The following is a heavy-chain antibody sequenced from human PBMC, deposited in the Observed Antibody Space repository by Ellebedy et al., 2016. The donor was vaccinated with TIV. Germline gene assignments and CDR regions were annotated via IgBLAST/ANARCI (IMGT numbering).Heavy chain of an antibody. CDR2: INHSGST. J-gene: IGHJ4*02. CDR3: ARGRGGSYSIPFDL. Sequence: SETLSLTXAVYGASFSHYYWTWIRQSPGKGLEWIGEINHSGSTNFNPPLKSRVTISVDRSKNQFSLKVNSVTAADTAVYYCARGRGGSYSIPFDLWGQGTLVTVSS. D-gene: IGHD1-26*01. CDR1: GASFSHYY. V-gene: IGHV4-34*01.